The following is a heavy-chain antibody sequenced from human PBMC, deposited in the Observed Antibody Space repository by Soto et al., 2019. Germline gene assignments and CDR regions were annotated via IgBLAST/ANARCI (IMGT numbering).Heavy chain of an antibody. CDR1: GYTFTSYG. CDR2: ISAYNGNT. Sequence: ASVKVSCKASGYTFTSYGISWVRQAPGQGLEWMGWISAYNGNTNYAQKLQGRVTMTTDTSTSTAYMELRSLRSDDTAVYYCARDRGGSAPLVGRHWIFDYWGQGALVTVSS. CDR3: ARDRGGSAPLVGRHWIFDY. J-gene: IGHJ4*02. V-gene: IGHV1-18*04. D-gene: IGHD3-16*01.